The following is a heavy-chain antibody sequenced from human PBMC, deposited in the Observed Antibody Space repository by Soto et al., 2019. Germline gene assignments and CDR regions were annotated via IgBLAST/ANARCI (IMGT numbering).Heavy chain of an antibody. D-gene: IGHD3-10*01. CDR2: IYYSGST. J-gene: IGHJ6*03. CDR3: ARRVRSSLDYYYYYMDV. Sequence: PSETLSLTCTVSGGSISSSSYYWGWIRQPPGKGLEWIGYIYYSGSTNYNPSLKSRVTISVDTSKNQFSLKLGSVTAADTAVYYCARRVRSSLDYYYYYMDVWGKGTTVTV. V-gene: IGHV4-39*01. CDR1: GGSISSSSYY.